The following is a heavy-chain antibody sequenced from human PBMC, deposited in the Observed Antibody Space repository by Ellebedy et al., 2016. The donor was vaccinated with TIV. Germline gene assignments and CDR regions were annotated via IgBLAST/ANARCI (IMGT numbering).Heavy chain of an antibody. CDR2: IYYSGST. CDR1: GGSISSSSYY. CDR3: ARGRTTVVTPYFDY. Sequence: SETLSLTXTVSGGSISSSSYYWGWIRQPPGKGLEWIGSIYYSGSTYYNPSLKSRVTISVDTSKNQFSLKLSSVTAADTAVYYCARGRTTVVTPYFDYWGQGTLVTVSS. D-gene: IGHD4-23*01. J-gene: IGHJ4*02. V-gene: IGHV4-39*07.